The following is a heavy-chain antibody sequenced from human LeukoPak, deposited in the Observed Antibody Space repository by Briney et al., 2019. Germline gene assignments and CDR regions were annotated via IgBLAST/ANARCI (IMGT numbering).Heavy chain of an antibody. V-gene: IGHV4-59*01. Sequence: SETLSLTCTVSGGSISSYYWSWIRQPPGKGLEWIGYIYYSGSTNYNPSLKSRVTISVDTSKNQFSLKLSSVTAADTAVYYCARSHGDYVYRYWGQGTLVTVSS. J-gene: IGHJ4*02. CDR3: ARSHGDYVYRY. CDR2: IYYSGST. D-gene: IGHD4-17*01. CDR1: GGSISSYY.